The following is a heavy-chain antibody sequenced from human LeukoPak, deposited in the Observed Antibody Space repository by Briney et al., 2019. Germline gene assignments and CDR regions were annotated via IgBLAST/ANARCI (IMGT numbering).Heavy chain of an antibody. D-gene: IGHD3-10*01. CDR1: GGSISSYY. Sequence: PSETLSLTCTVSGGSISSYYWSWIRQPPGKGLEWIGYIYYSGSTNYNPSLKSRVTISVDTSKNQFSLKLSSVTAADTAVYYCARGNRLLWFGELLSPPYYFDYWGQGTLVTVSS. CDR2: IYYSGST. J-gene: IGHJ4*02. V-gene: IGHV4-59*12. CDR3: ARGNRLLWFGELLSPPYYFDY.